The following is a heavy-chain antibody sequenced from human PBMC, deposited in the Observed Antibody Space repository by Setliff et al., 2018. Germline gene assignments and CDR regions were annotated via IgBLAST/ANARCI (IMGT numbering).Heavy chain of an antibody. J-gene: IGHJ4*02. CDR3: ARDVAGYFDY. CDR1: GFTFSSYN. D-gene: IGHD2-21*01. CDR2: ISSGGSTI. V-gene: IGHV3-48*04. Sequence: GGSLRLSCAASGFTFSSYNMDWVRQAPGKGLEWVSYISSGGSTIYYADSMKGRFTISRDNARNSLYLQMNSLGVEDTAVYYCARDVAGYFDYWGQGTLVTVSS.